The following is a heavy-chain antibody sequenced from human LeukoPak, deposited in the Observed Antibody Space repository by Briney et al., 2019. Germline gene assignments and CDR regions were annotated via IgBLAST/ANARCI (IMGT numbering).Heavy chain of an antibody. Sequence: ASVKVSCKASGGTFSSYAISWVRQAPGQGLEWMGGIIPIFGTANYAQKFQGRVTITADKSTSTAYMELSSLRSEDTAVYYCASLLYAGYSSGQEGYWGQGTLVTVSS. V-gene: IGHV1-69*06. CDR3: ASLLYAGYSSGQEGY. J-gene: IGHJ4*02. D-gene: IGHD6-19*01. CDR2: IIPIFGTA. CDR1: GGTFSSYA.